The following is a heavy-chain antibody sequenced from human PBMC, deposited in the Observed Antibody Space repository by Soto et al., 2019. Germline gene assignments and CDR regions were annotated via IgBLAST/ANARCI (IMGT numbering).Heavy chain of an antibody. CDR2: IYYSGST. J-gene: IGHJ6*03. CDR3: ARIVHYDFWSGYYSTYYYYYYMDV. Sequence: PSETLSLTCTVSGGSISSYYWSWIRQPPGKGLEWIGYIYYSGSTNYNPSLKSRVTISVDTSKNQFSLKLSSVTAADTAVYYCARIVHYDFWSGYYSTYYYYYYMDVWGKGTTVNVSS. V-gene: IGHV4-59*08. D-gene: IGHD3-3*01. CDR1: GGSISSYY.